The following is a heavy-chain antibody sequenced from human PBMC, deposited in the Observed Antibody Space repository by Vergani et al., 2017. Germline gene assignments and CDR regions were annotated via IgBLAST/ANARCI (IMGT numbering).Heavy chain of an antibody. CDR2: IHNRGKT. CDR3: ARSQGDYWYFGL. V-gene: IGHV4-38-2*01. Sequence: QVRLEESGPGLVKPSETLSLICSVSGYSIGSGFYWAWIRQSPGEGLQWLTSIHNRGKTYHNPSLKIRVSVSLDTSKNRYSLNLTSVTATDTAVYYCARSQGDYWYFGLWGPGSLGTGSS. D-gene: IGHD2-21*01. J-gene: IGHJ2*01. CDR1: GYSIGSGFY.